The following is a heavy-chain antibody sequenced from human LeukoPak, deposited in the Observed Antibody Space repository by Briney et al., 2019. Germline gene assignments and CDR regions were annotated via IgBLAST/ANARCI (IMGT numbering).Heavy chain of an antibody. CDR1: GFTVSGNY. D-gene: IGHD3-3*01. CDR2: IKQDGSEK. Sequence: QTGGSLRLSCAVSGFTVSGNYMSWVRQAPGRGLEWVANIKQDGSEKYSVDSLKGRFTISRDNAKNSLYLQMNSLRAEDTAVYYCARGYDFWSGYRRGHYFDYWGQGTLVTVSS. CDR3: ARGYDFWSGYRRGHYFDY. V-gene: IGHV3-7*01. J-gene: IGHJ4*02.